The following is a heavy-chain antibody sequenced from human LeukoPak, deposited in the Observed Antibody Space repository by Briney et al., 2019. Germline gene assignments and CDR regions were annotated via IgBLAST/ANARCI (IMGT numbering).Heavy chain of an antibody. CDR2: IIPIFGTA. Sequence: ASVKVSCKASGGTFSSYAISWVRQAPGQGLEWMGGIIPIFGTANYAQKFQGRVTITADESTSTAYMELSSLRSEDMAVYYCARDQHAITIFGVVSNWFDPWGQGTLVTVSS. CDR3: ARDQHAITIFGVVSNWFDP. D-gene: IGHD3-3*01. CDR1: GGTFSSYA. J-gene: IGHJ5*02. V-gene: IGHV1-69*13.